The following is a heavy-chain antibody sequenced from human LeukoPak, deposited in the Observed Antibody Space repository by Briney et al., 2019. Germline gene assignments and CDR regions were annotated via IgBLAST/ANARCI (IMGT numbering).Heavy chain of an antibody. CDR3: ARGPAAAVTFDY. CDR1: GGSLSGYY. V-gene: IGHV4-34*01. J-gene: IGHJ4*02. D-gene: IGHD6-13*01. CDR2: INHSGST. Sequence: PSETLSLTCAVYGGSLSGYYWSWIRQPPGKGLEWIGEINHSGSTNYNPSLKSRVTISVDTSKNQFSLKLSSVTAADTAVYYCARGPAAAVTFDYWGQGTLVTVSS.